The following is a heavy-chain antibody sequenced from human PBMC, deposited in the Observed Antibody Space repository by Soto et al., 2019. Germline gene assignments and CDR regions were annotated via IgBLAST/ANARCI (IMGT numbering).Heavy chain of an antibody. CDR3: SADRPDIGVGWWV. V-gene: IGHV1-58*02. J-gene: IGHJ6*02. D-gene: IGHD2-15*01. Sequence: GASVKVSCKASGSGFIRSGIHWVREAHGQRLEWIGWIVVASGQTNYAQNFRGRVAITRDTSTATAYIELTGLTSEDTAVYFCSADRPDIGVGWWVWGQGTTVTVYS. CDR2: IVVASGQT. CDR1: GSGFIRSG.